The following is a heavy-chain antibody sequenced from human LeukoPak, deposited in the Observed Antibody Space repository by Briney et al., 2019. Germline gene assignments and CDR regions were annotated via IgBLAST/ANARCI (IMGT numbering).Heavy chain of an antibody. J-gene: IGHJ4*02. CDR3: ARLGYRSGSDY. CDR1: GYTFTGYY. CDR2: INPNSGGT. Sequence: ASVKVSCKASGYTFTGYYMHWVRRAPGQGLEWMGWINPNSGGTNYAQKSQGRVTMTRDTSISTAYMELRRLRSDDTAVYYCARLGYRSGSDYWGQGTLVTVSS. V-gene: IGHV1-2*02. D-gene: IGHD6-19*01.